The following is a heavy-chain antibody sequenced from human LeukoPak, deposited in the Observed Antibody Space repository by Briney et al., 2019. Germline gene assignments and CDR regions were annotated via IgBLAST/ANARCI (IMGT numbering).Heavy chain of an antibody. CDR1: GFTFSSYS. D-gene: IGHD2-2*01. J-gene: IGHJ4*02. CDR2: ISSSSSYI. V-gene: IGHV3-21*01. Sequence: GGSLRLSCAASGFTFSSYSMNWVRQAPGKGLEWVSSISSSSSYIYYADSVKGRFTISRDNAKNSLYLQMNSLRAEDTAVYYCARIPSSYCSSTSCYSYWGQGTLVTVSP. CDR3: ARIPSSYCSSTSCYSY.